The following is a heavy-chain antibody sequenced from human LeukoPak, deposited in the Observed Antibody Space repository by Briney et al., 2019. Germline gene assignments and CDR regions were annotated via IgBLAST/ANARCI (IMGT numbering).Heavy chain of an antibody. CDR3: ARVVSRYCSSTSCPFDY. Sequence: ASVKVSCKASGYTFTGYYMHWVRQAPGQGLEWMGWINPNSGGTNYAQKFQGRVTMTMDTSISTAYMELSRLRSDDTAVYYCARVVSRYCSSTSCPFDYWGQGTLVTVSS. D-gene: IGHD2-2*01. CDR2: INPNSGGT. V-gene: IGHV1-2*02. CDR1: GYTFTGYY. J-gene: IGHJ4*02.